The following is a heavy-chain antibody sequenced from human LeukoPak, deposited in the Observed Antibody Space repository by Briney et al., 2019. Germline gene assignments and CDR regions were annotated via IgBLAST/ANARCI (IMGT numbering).Heavy chain of an antibody. V-gene: IGHV1-24*01. Sequence: GASVKVSRKVSGYTLTELSMHWVRQAPGKGLEWMGGFDPEDGETIYAQKFQGRVTMTEDTSTDTAYMELSSLRSEDTAVYYCATVVLHSSGWYYFDYWGQGTLVTVSS. J-gene: IGHJ4*02. D-gene: IGHD6-19*01. CDR3: ATVVLHSSGWYYFDY. CDR1: GYTLTELS. CDR2: FDPEDGET.